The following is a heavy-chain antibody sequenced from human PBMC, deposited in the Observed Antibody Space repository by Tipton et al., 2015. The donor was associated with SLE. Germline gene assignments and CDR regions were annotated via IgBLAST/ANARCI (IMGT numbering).Heavy chain of an antibody. CDR3: AIAVAGTLFFDY. CDR2: ISAYNGNT. Sequence: QLVQSGAEVKKPGASVKVSCKASGFTFTSYGISWVRQAPGQGLEWMGWISAYNGNTDYAQKLQGRVTMTTDTSTSTAYMELRNLRSEDTAVYYCAIAVAGTLFFDYWGQGALVTVSS. CDR1: GFTFTSYG. J-gene: IGHJ4*02. V-gene: IGHV1-18*01. D-gene: IGHD6-19*01.